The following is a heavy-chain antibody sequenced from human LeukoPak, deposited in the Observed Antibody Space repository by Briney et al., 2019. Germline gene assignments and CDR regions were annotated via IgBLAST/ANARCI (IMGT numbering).Heavy chain of an antibody. Sequence: GSVKVSCKASGYTFTGYYMHWVRQAPGQGLEWMGWINPNSGGTNYAQKFQGRVTMTRDTSTSTAYMELSRLRSDDTAVYYCARVNRYSGSYFGDYYYYYMDVWGKGTTVTISS. CDR1: GYTFTGYY. CDR2: INPNSGGT. J-gene: IGHJ6*03. D-gene: IGHD1-26*01. V-gene: IGHV1-2*02. CDR3: ARVNRYSGSYFGDYYYYYMDV.